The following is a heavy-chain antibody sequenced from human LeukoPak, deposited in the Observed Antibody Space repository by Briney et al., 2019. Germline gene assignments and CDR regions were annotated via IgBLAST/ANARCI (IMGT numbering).Heavy chain of an antibody. CDR1: GGSFSGYY. D-gene: IGHD1-1*01. CDR2: INHSGST. J-gene: IGHJ4*02. V-gene: IGHV4-34*01. Sequence: SETLSLTCAVYGGSFSGYYWSWIRQPPGKGLEWIGEINHSGSTNYNPSLKSRVTISVDTSKNQFPLKLSSVTAADTAVYYCARPRYRTGTPLDYWGQGTLVTVSS. CDR3: ARPRYRTGTPLDY.